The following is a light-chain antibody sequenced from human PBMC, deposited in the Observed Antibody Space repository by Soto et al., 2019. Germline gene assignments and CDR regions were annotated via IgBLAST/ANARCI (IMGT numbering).Light chain of an antibody. Sequence: EIVLTQSPGTLSLSPGEIATLSFSASQSVSSSYLAWYQQKPGQAPRLLIYGASSRATGIPDRFSGSGSGTDFTLTISRLEPEDFAVYYCQQYNNWPWTFGQGTKVDIK. J-gene: IGKJ1*01. CDR3: QQYNNWPWT. CDR1: QSVSSSY. CDR2: GAS. V-gene: IGKV3-20*01.